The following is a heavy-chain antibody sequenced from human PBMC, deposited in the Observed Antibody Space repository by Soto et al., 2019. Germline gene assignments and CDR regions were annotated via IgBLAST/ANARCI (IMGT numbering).Heavy chain of an antibody. Sequence: QVQLVQSGAEVKKPGSSVKVSCKSSGGTFSNSPISWVRQAPGQGLEWVGGVIPVFRTANYAQKFQGRGTISADESTNTGYMELSSLRSGDTAVYYCARSRFVVGVTEDYYGMDVWGQGTTVTVSS. CDR3: ARSRFVVGVTEDYYGMDV. J-gene: IGHJ6*02. CDR2: VIPVFRTA. V-gene: IGHV1-69*12. CDR1: GGTFSNSP. D-gene: IGHD2-8*01.